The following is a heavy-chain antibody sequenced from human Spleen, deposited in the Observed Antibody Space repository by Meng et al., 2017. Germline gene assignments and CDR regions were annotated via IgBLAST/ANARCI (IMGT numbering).Heavy chain of an antibody. D-gene: IGHD3-10*01. Sequence: QVQLVQSGAEVKKPGASMKVSCKASGYNFNSYGVTWVRQAPGQGLEWMGWISPYNGNTKYAQKFQGRVTVSADRPTATAYMELRSLRSDDTAVYYCARGTPGRSYSDYWGQGTLVTVSS. J-gene: IGHJ4*02. CDR1: GYNFNSYG. CDR3: ARGTPGRSYSDY. V-gene: IGHV1-18*01. CDR2: ISPYNGNT.